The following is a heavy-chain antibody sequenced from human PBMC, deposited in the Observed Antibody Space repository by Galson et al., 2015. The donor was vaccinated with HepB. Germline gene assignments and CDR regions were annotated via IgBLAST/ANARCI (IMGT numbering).Heavy chain of an antibody. CDR1: GYSFSNYW. J-gene: IGHJ4*02. CDR2: IYPDDSDT. V-gene: IGHV5-51*01. CDR3: VRHSAFWSGSTDY. D-gene: IGHD3-3*01. Sequence: QSGAEVKKPGESLKISCRISGYSFSNYWIGWVRQMPGKGLEWMGIIYPDDSDTRYSPSFQGQVTFSADKSISTAYLQWSSLKASDTAIYYCVRHSAFWSGSTDYWGQGTLVTVSS.